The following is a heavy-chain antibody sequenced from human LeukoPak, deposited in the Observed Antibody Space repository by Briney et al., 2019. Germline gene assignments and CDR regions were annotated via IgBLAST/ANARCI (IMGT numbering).Heavy chain of an antibody. J-gene: IGHJ4*02. D-gene: IGHD5-12*01. CDR2: INHSGST. CDR3: ARHIVATSSSSDY. CDR1: GGSLSDYY. V-gene: IGHV4-34*01. Sequence: SETLSLTCAVYGGSLSDYYWSWIRQPPGKGLEWIGEINHSGSTNYNPSLKSRVTISVDTSKNQFSLKLSSVTAADTAVYYCARHIVATSSSSDYWGQGTLVTVSS.